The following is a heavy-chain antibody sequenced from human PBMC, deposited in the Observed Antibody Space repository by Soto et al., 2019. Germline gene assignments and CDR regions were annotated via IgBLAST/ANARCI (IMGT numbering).Heavy chain of an antibody. CDR2: IYYSGST. CDR1: GGSISSGGYY. D-gene: IGHD5-12*01. Sequence: SETLSLTCTVSGGSISSGGYYWSWIRQHPGKGLEWIGYIYYSGSTYYNPSLKSRVTISVDRSKNQFSLKLSSVTAADTAVYYCARTPLRKNWFDPWGQGTLVTVSS. CDR3: ARTPLRKNWFDP. J-gene: IGHJ5*02. V-gene: IGHV4-31*03.